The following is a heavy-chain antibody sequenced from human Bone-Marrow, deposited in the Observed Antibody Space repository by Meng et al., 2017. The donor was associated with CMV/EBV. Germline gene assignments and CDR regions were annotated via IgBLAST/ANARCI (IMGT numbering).Heavy chain of an antibody. CDR2: SNAGNGNT. CDR1: GYTFTSSA. CDR3: ARGLGARQTGSQPLQYYYGMEV. V-gene: IGHV1-3*02. D-gene: IGHD6-6*01. Sequence: ASVKVSCKASGYTFTSSAMHWVRQAPGQRLEWMGWSNAGNGNTKYSQEFQGRVTITRDTSASTAYMELSSLRSEDMAVYYCARGLGARQTGSQPLQYYYGMEVWGQGTTVTVSS. J-gene: IGHJ6*02.